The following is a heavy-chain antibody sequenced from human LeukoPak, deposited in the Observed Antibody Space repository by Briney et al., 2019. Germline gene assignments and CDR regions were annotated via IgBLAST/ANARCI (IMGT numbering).Heavy chain of an antibody. Sequence: SETLSLTCTVSGGSIRSYYWSWIRQPPGKGLEWIGYIYFSGSTSYNPSLKSRVTISVDRSKSQFSLKLSSVAAADTAVYYCARSYDTNFDYWGQGTLVTVSS. CDR3: ARSYDTNFDY. CDR2: IYFSGST. CDR1: GGSIRSYY. D-gene: IGHD3-3*01. V-gene: IGHV4-59*01. J-gene: IGHJ4*02.